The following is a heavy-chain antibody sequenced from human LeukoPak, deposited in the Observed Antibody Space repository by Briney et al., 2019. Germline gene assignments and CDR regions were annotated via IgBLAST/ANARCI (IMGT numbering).Heavy chain of an antibody. CDR1: GFTFSSYS. V-gene: IGHV3-21*01. D-gene: IGHD1-26*01. J-gene: IGHJ4*02. CDR2: ISSSSSYT. CDR3: ARVGA. Sequence: GGSLRLSCAASGFTFSSYSMNWVRQAPGKGLEWVSSISSSSSYTYYADSVKGRFTISRDNAKNSLYLQMNSLRAEDTAVYYCARVGAWGQGTLVTVSS.